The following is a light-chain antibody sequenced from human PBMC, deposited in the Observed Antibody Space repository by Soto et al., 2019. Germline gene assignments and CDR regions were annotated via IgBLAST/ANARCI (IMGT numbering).Light chain of an antibody. J-gene: IGLJ1*01. CDR3: AAGDDSLGGLFV. Sequence: QSALTQPPSASGTPGQRVTISCSGSSSNIGTNTVSWYQHLPGTAPKLLIYNNNQRPSGVPDRFSGSKSGTSASLAISGLQSEDEADYYCAAGDDSLGGLFVSGTGTKVTVL. V-gene: IGLV1-44*01. CDR2: NNN. CDR1: SSNIGTNT.